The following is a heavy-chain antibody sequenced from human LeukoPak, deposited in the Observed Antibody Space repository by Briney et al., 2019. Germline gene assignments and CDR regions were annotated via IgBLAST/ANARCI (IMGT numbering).Heavy chain of an antibody. CDR1: GFTFTSSA. CDR3: AREKNDIVLTSYYFDY. J-gene: IGHJ4*02. Sequence: ASVKVSCKASGFTFTSSAVQWVRQARGQRLEWIGWIVVGSGNTNYAQKFQERVTITRDMSTSTAYMELSSLRAEDTAVYYCAREKNDIVLTSYYFDYWGQGTLVTVSS. D-gene: IGHD5-12*01. CDR2: IVVGSGNT. V-gene: IGHV1-58*01.